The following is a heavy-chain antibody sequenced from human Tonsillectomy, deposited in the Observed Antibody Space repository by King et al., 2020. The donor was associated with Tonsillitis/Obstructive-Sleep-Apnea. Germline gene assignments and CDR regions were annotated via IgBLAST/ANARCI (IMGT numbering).Heavy chain of an antibody. CDR2: IIPIFGTA. Sequence: QVQLVESGAEVKKPGSSVKVSCKASGGTFSSYAISWVRQAPGQGLEWMGGIIPIFGTANYAQKFQGRVTMTADESTSTAYMELSSLRSEDTAVYYCARTLGYCSSTSCPPEYWGQGPLVTVSS. D-gene: IGHD2-2*01. CDR3: ARTLGYCSSTSCPPEY. CDR1: GGTFSSYA. J-gene: IGHJ4*02. V-gene: IGHV1-69*01.